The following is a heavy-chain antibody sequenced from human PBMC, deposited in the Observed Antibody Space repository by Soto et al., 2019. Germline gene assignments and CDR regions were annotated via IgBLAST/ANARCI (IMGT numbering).Heavy chain of an antibody. Sequence: EVQLVESGGGLVQPGRSLRLSCAASGFTFDDYAMHWVRQAPGKGLEWVSGISWNSGSIGYADSVKGRFTISRDNSKNTLYLQMNSLRAEDTAVYYCAKEEGMIVVVITKSGLYFDYWGQGTLVTVSS. CDR1: GFTFDDYA. CDR2: ISWNSGSI. D-gene: IGHD3-22*01. CDR3: AKEEGMIVVVITKSGLYFDY. J-gene: IGHJ4*02. V-gene: IGHV3-9*01.